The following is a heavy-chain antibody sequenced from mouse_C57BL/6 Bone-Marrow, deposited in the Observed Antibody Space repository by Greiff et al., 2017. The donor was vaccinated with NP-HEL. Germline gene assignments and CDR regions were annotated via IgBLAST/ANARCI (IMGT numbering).Heavy chain of an antibody. D-gene: IGHD1-1*01. Sequence: EVKLMESGGGLVKPGGSLKLSCAASGFTFSDYGMHWVRQAPEKGLEWVAYISSGSSTIYYADTVKGRFTISRDNAKNTLFLQMTSLRSEDTAMYYCARKFYYGSSYTWYFDVWGTGTTVTVSS. CDR2: ISSGSSTI. V-gene: IGHV5-17*01. CDR3: ARKFYYGSSYTWYFDV. CDR1: GFTFSDYG. J-gene: IGHJ1*03.